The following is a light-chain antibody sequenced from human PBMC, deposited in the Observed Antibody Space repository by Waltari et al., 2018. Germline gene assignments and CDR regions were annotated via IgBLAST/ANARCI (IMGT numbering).Light chain of an antibody. V-gene: IGKV3D-15*01. CDR1: PSIRSP. Sequence: EIVLTQSPATLSVSPGERATLSCWARPSIRSPLARYQQKPGQAPRLLIYDASTRATGIPVRFSGSGSGTYFTLTISSLQSEDFAVYYCQQYTNWPLTFGGGTKVEI. CDR2: DAS. CDR3: QQYTNWPLT. J-gene: IGKJ4*01.